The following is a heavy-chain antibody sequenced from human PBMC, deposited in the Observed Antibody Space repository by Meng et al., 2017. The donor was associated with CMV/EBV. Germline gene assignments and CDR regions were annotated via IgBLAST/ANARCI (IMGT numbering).Heavy chain of an antibody. CDR1: GFTFSSYA. J-gene: IGHJ4*02. V-gene: IGHV3-23*01. D-gene: IGHD1-26*01. CDR2: ISGSGGST. Sequence: GESLKISCAASGFTFSSYAMSRVRQAPGKGLEWVSAISGSGGSTYYADSVKGRFTISRDNSKNTLYLQMNSLRAEDTAVYYCAKGLWLYSGIATGGYWGQGTLVTVSS. CDR3: AKGLWLYSGIATGGY.